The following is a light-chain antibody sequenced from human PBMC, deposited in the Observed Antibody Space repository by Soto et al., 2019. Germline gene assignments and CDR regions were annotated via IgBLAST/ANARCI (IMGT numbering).Light chain of an antibody. CDR3: QQRSNWPLT. CDR2: DAS. V-gene: IGKV3-11*01. J-gene: IGKJ4*01. CDR1: QSVSSY. Sequence: PGERATLSCRASQSVSSYLAWYQQKPGQAPRLLIYDASNRATGIPARFSGSGSGTDFTLTIGSLEPEDFAVYYCQQRSNWPLTFGGGTKVDIK.